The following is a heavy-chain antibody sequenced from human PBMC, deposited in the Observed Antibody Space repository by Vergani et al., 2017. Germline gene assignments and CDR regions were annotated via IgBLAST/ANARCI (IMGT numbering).Heavy chain of an antibody. CDR3: TGRIQGEIDY. V-gene: IGHV3-30*03. CDR2: ISYDGSNK. D-gene: IGHD5-18*01. CDR1: GFTFSSYG. Sequence: QVQLVESGGGVVQPGRSLRLSCAASGFTFSSYGMHWVRQAPGKGLEWVAVISYDGSNKYYADSVKGRFTISRDNSKNTLYLQMNSLRAEDTAVYYCTGRIQGEIDYWGQGTLVTVSS. J-gene: IGHJ4*02.